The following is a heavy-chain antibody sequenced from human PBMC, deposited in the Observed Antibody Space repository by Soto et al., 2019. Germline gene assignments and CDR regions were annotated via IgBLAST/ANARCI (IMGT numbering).Heavy chain of an antibody. D-gene: IGHD5-18*01. V-gene: IGHV4-30-4*01. CDR3: ARDWRTSYGRDYYYYGMDV. CDR2: IYYSGST. Sequence: LSLTCTVSGGSISSGDYYWSWIRQPPGKGLKWIGYIYYSGSTHYNPSLKSRVTISVDTSKNQFSLKLSSVTAADTAVYYCARDWRTSYGRDYYYYGMDVWGQGTTVTVSS. CDR1: GGSISSGDYY. J-gene: IGHJ6*02.